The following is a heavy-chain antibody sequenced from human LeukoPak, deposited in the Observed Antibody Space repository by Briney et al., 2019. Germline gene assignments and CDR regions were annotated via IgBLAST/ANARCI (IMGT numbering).Heavy chain of an antibody. Sequence: GASVKVSCKASGYTFTGYYMHWVRQAPGQGLEWMGWINPNSGGTNYAQKFQGRVTMTRDTSISTAYMELSRLRSDDTAVYYCARSGSELYNWFDPWGQGTLVTVSS. V-gene: IGHV1-2*02. CDR1: GYTFTGYY. D-gene: IGHD1-26*01. CDR2: INPNSGGT. CDR3: ARSGSELYNWFDP. J-gene: IGHJ5*02.